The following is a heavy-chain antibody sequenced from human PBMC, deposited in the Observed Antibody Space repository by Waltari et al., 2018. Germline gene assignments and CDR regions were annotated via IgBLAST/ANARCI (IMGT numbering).Heavy chain of an antibody. Sequence: EVQLVESGGGLIQPGGSLRLSCAASGFTVSSNYMSWVRQAPGKGLEWVSVIYSVGRPYYADSLKAQSTISRANSKTTLYLKMNSLRAENTALYYCAGDPEYCSGGSCSSGDVSDYWGQGTLVTVSS. J-gene: IGHJ4*02. CDR1: GFTVSSNY. D-gene: IGHD2-15*01. CDR3: AGDPEYCSGGSCSSGDVSDY. CDR2: IYSVGRP. V-gene: IGHV3-53*01.